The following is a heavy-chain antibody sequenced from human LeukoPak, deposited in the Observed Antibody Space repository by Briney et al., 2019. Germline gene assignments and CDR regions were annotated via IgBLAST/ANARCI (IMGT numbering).Heavy chain of an antibody. Sequence: GGSLRLSCAASGFTFSSYAMSWVRQAPEKGLEWVSAISGSGGSTDYADSVKGRFTISRDNSKNTLYLQMNSLRVEDTAVYYCRGVTCSTSCHDYWGQGTLVTVSS. CDR2: ISGSGGST. CDR3: RGVTCSTSCHDY. CDR1: GFTFSSYA. J-gene: IGHJ4*02. V-gene: IGHV3-23*01. D-gene: IGHD2-2*01.